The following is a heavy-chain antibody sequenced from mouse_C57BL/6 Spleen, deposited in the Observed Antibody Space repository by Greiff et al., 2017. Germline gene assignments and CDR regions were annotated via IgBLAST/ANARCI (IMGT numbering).Heavy chain of an antibody. CDR3: AGHEGRNWGVIYFDY. CDR2: FYPGSGST. D-gene: IGHD4-1*01. Sequence: VKLQESGAELVKPGASVKLSCKASGYTFTEYTIHWVKQRSGQGLEWIGWFYPGSGSTKYNEKFKDKATLTADKSSSTVYMELSRMTSEDSAVYFCAGHEGRNWGVIYFDYWGQGTTRTVSS. CDR1: GYTFTEYT. V-gene: IGHV1-62-2*01. J-gene: IGHJ2*01.